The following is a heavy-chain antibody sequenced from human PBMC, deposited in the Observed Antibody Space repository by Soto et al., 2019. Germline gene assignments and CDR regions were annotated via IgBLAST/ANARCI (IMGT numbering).Heavy chain of an antibody. CDR2: TNVDGDHT. CDR1: GFTFTSYS. J-gene: IGHJ4*02. D-gene: IGHD2-8*01. Sequence: EVQLVASGGGLIQPGGSLRISCSASGFTFTSYSMHWVRQAPGKGLEWVSHTNVDGDHTTYADSVRGRFIISRDNAKITLYLQMNSLGTEDTAVYYCVRDVNGNLFDYWGQGIQVTVSS. CDR3: VRDVNGNLFDY. V-gene: IGHV3-74*01.